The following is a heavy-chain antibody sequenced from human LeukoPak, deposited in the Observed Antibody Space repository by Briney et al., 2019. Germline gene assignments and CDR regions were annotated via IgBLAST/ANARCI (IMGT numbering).Heavy chain of an antibody. CDR3: ARHGIPHQSLNWFDP. CDR2: IIPIFGTA. J-gene: IGHJ5*02. D-gene: IGHD1-26*01. CDR1: GGTFISYA. Sequence: ASVKVSCKASGGTFISYAISWVRQAPGQGLEWMGGIIPIFGTANYAQKFQGRVTITADESTSTAYMELSSLRSEDTAVYYCARHGIPHQSLNWFDPWGQGTLVTVSS. V-gene: IGHV1-69*13.